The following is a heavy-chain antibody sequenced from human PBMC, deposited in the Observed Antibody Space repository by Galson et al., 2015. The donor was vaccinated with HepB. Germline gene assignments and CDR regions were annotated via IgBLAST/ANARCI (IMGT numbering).Heavy chain of an antibody. CDR2: INPSGGST. CDR3: ARLRRAYSGYDY. J-gene: IGHJ4*02. Sequence: SVKVSCKASGYTFIRYYIHWVRQAPGQGLEWMGIINPSGGSTSYAQTFQGRVTMTRDTSTSTVYMELSRLRFEDTAVYYCARLRRAYSGYDYWGQGTLVTVSS. D-gene: IGHD5-12*01. CDR1: GYTFIRYY. V-gene: IGHV1-46*01.